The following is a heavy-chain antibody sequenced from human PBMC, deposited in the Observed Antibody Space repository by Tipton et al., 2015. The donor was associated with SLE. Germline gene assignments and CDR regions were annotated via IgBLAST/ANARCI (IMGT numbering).Heavy chain of an antibody. J-gene: IGHJ4*02. CDR3: ARHGREVAVGTVDS. CDR1: GFIFSNYW. Sequence: SLRLSCAASGFIFSNYWMSWVRQAPGKGLEWVANIKHDVSEKYYVDSVKGRFTIARDNAKNSLYLQMTSLRAEDTAVYYCARHGREVAVGTVDSWGQGILVTVSS. V-gene: IGHV3-7*01. CDR2: IKHDVSEK. D-gene: IGHD6-19*01.